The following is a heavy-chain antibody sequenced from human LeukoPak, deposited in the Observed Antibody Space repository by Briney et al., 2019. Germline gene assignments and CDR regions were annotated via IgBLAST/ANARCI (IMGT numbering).Heavy chain of an antibody. V-gene: IGHV3-23*01. D-gene: IGHD2-15*01. CDR3: ARRYCSGGSCYVFDY. CDR1: GFTFSSYE. Sequence: PGGSLRLSCAASGFTFSSYEMNWVRQAPGKGLEWVSAISGNGATTYADSVKGRFTISRDNSANTLYLQMNSLRAEDTAVYYCARRYCSGGSCYVFDYWGQGTLVTVSS. CDR2: ISGNGATT. J-gene: IGHJ4*02.